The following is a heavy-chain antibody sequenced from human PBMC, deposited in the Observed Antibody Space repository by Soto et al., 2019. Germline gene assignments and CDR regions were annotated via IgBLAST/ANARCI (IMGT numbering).Heavy chain of an antibody. Sequence: TCNVSGGSISDYYWSWIRQPPGKGLEWIGYTYYSGTTKYKPSLKSRVKISVDTTKNQISLKVSSVTAADTAVYYRARHGAXXXGSGNYYGYYGMDVWGQGTTVTVS. D-gene: IGHD3-10*01. CDR3: ARHGAXXXGSGNYYGYYGMDV. V-gene: IGHV4-59*08. CDR2: TYYSGTT. CDR1: GGSISDYY. J-gene: IGHJ6*02.